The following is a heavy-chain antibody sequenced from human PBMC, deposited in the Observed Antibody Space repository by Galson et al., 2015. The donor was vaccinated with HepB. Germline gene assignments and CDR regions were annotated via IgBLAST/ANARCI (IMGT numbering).Heavy chain of an antibody. V-gene: IGHV4-34*01. J-gene: IGHJ5*02. CDR2: INHSGST. CDR3: ARAGLAAAGKTQS. CDR1: GGSFSGYY. Sequence: TLSLTCAVYGGSFSGYYWSWIRQPPGKGLEWIGEINHSGSTNYNPSLKSRVTISVDTSKNQFSLKLSSVTAADTAVYYCARAGLAAAGKTQSWGQGTLVTVSS. D-gene: IGHD6-13*01.